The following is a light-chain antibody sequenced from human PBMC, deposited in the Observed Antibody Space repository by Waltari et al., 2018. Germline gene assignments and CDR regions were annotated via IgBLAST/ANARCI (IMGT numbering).Light chain of an antibody. Sequence: DIQLTQSPSFLSASVGDRVTITSPASQDISSFLAWYQQKPGGAPKLLIYAASALQSGIPSRFTGSGSGTEFTLTISSLQPEDFATYYCQQFTTYPITFGPGTNVDV. CDR1: QDISSF. CDR3: QQFTTYPIT. V-gene: IGKV1-9*01. CDR2: AAS. J-gene: IGKJ3*01.